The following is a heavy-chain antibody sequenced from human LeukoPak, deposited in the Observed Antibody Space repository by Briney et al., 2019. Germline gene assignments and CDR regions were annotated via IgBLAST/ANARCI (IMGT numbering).Heavy chain of an antibody. D-gene: IGHD3-16*01. CDR1: GFTFGAYW. CDR2: ISGSGDST. J-gene: IGHJ4*02. V-gene: IGHV3-23*01. CDR3: AKALGDWPTTLDY. Sequence: PGGSLRLSCAASGFTFGAYWMHWVRQAPGKGLEWVSGISGSGDSTYYADSVKGRFTVSRDNSKNTLYLQMNSLTAADTAVYFCAKALGDWPTTLDYWGRGTLVTVSS.